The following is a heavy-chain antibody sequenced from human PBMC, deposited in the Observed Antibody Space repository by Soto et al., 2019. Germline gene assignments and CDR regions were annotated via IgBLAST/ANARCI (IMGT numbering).Heavy chain of an antibody. CDR1: GYRFTNYW. V-gene: IGHV5-51*01. Sequence: GESLKISCXGSGYRFTNYWIAWVRQMPGKGLEWMGIIYPDDSDIRYSPSFQGQVTISADKSISTAYLQWSSLRASDTAMFYCARNTLGVDTAMVPGTFDIWGQGTMVTVSS. D-gene: IGHD5-18*01. J-gene: IGHJ3*02. CDR3: ARNTLGVDTAMVPGTFDI. CDR2: IYPDDSDI.